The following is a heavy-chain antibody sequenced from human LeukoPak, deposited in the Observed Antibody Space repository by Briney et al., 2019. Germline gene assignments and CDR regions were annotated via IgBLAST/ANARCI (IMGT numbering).Heavy chain of an antibody. CDR1: GFSFSGHS. CDR2: ISGDATII. CDR3: ARNKRATHNYFDY. J-gene: IGHJ4*02. V-gene: IGHV3-48*04. Sequence: GGSLRLSCTASGFSFSGHSMNWVRQAPGRGLEWVSFISGDATIIHYADSVRGRFTLSRDNAKNSLYLQMNSLRAGDTAVYYCARNKRATHNYFDYWGQGTLVTVSS.